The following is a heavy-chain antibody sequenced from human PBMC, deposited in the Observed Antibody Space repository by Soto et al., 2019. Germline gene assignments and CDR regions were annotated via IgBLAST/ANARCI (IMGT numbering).Heavy chain of an antibody. CDR2: IYWDDDK. V-gene: IGHV2-5*02. J-gene: IGHJ4*02. D-gene: IGHD5-18*01. CDR1: GFSLSTSGVG. CDR3: AHRGYSYGTTYYFDY. Sequence: QITLKESGPTLVKPTQTLTLTCTFSGFSLSTSGVGVGWIRQPPGKALEWLALIYWDDDKRYSPSLKSRLTITKDTSKNQVLLTMTNMDPVDTATYNCAHRGYSYGTTYYFDYWGQGTLVTVSS.